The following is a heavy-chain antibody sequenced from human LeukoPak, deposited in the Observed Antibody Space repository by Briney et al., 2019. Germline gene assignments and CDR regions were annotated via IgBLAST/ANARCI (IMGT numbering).Heavy chain of an antibody. D-gene: IGHD4-17*01. CDR3: ARGIESYGDYGY. CDR1: GGSISGSY. Sequence: SETLSLTCTVSGGSISGSYWNWIRQPPGKGLEWIAYMYNSGSTNYNPSLKSRVTISIDTSKNQFSLKLSSLTAADTAIYYCARGIESYGDYGYWGQGILVTVSS. J-gene: IGHJ4*02. V-gene: IGHV4-59*01. CDR2: MYNSGST.